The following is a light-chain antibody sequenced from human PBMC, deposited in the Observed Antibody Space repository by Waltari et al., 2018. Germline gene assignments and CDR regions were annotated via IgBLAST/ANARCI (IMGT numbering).Light chain of an antibody. Sequence: VLLTQSPASLSVSPGDTVILSCRASQSVRTNLVWYQQKAGQAPRTLIYGASTRVSGCPSRFSGRGSETDFTLIISSLQSEDAAVYFCQQYYVWPPITFGGGTKLEI. CDR3: QQYYVWPPIT. CDR2: GAS. CDR1: QSVRTN. V-gene: IGKV3-15*01. J-gene: IGKJ4*01.